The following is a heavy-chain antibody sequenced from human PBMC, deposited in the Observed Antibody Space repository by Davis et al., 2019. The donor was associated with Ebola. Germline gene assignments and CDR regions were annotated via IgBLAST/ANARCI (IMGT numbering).Heavy chain of an antibody. CDR2: ISSSSSTI. D-gene: IGHD3-22*01. J-gene: IGHJ3*02. Sequence: PGGSLRLSCAASGFTFSSYSMNWVRQAPGKGLEWVSYISSSSSTIYYADSVKGRFTISRDNAKNSLYLQMNSLRDEDTAVYYCARERVMDSSGYYYVGDSQPFDIWGQGTMVTVSS. CDR3: ARERVMDSSGYYYVGDSQPFDI. V-gene: IGHV3-48*02. CDR1: GFTFSSYS.